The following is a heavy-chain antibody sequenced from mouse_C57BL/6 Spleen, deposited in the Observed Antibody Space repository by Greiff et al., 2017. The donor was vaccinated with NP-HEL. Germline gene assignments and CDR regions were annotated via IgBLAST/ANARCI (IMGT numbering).Heavy chain of an antibody. CDR2: INPNNGGT. J-gene: IGHJ4*01. Sequence: EVQLQESGPELVKPGASVKIPCKASGYTFTDYNMDWVKQSHGKSLEWIGDINPNNGGTIYNQKFKGKATLTVDKSSSTAYMELRSLTSEDTAVYYCARRVYDNAMDYWGQGTSVTVSS. D-gene: IGHD2-12*01. CDR3: ARRVYDNAMDY. CDR1: GYTFTDYN. V-gene: IGHV1-18*01.